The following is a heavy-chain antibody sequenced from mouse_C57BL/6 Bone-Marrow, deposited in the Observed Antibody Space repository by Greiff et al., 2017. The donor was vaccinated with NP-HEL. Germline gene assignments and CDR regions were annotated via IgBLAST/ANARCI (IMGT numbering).Heavy chain of an antibody. CDR3: ARDYYGSSSLYYYAMDY. CDR1: GYTFTSYW. CDR2: IDPSDSYT. J-gene: IGHJ4*01. V-gene: IGHV1-50*01. Sequence: QVHVKQPGAELVKPGASVKLSCKASGYTFTSYWMQWVKQRPGQGLEWIGEIDPSDSYTNYNQKFKGKATLTVDTSSSTAYMQLSSLTSEDSAVYYCARDYYGSSSLYYYAMDYWGQGTSVTVSS. D-gene: IGHD1-1*01.